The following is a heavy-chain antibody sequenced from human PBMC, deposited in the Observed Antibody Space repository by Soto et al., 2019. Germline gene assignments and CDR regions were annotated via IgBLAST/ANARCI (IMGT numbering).Heavy chain of an antibody. V-gene: IGHV3-30-3*01. CDR1: GFTFSSYA. CDR3: ARASDY. J-gene: IGHJ4*02. CDR2: ISYDGSNK. Sequence: VGSLRLSCAASGFTFSSYAMHWVRQAPGKGLEWVAVISYDGSNKYYADSVKGRFTISRDNSKNTLYLQMNSLRAEDTAVYYCARASDYWGQGTLVTVSS.